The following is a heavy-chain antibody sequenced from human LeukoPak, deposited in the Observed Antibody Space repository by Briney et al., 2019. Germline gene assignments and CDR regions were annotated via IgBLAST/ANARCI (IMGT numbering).Heavy chain of an antibody. J-gene: IGHJ6*02. Sequence: GGSLRLSCAASGFTFSSYWMSWVRQAPGKGLEWVSVIYTGGSTYYADSVKGRFTISRDNSKNTLYLQMNSLRAEDTAVYYCARRKLLWGGMDVWGQGTTVTVSS. CDR3: ARRKLLWGGMDV. CDR2: IYTGGST. CDR1: GFTFSSYW. V-gene: IGHV3-53*01. D-gene: IGHD3-10*01.